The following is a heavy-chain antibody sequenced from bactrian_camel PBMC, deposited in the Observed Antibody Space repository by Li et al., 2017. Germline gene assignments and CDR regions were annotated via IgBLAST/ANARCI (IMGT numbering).Heavy chain of an antibody. D-gene: IGHD3*01. V-gene: IGHV3S53*01. CDR3: QAGPCSGYGFRTEVYALTIST. J-gene: IGHJ4*01. CDR1: GLHYSSRC. Sequence: VQLVESGGASPQAGGSLRLSCVASGLHYSSRCMGWFRQAPGKEREEVARIDRNLRTTYADSVKGRFIISKDNAKNTLYLQMNNLKPEDTAMYSCQAGPCSGYGFRTEVYALTISTLARGPRSPSP. CDR2: IDRNLRT.